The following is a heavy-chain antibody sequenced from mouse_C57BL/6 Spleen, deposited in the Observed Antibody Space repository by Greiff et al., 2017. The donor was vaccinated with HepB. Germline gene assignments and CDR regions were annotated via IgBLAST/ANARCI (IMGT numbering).Heavy chain of an antibody. J-gene: IGHJ2*01. CDR3: AREEHYYGSSSCFDY. CDR2: ISYDGSN. V-gene: IGHV3-6*01. CDR1: GYSITSGYY. D-gene: IGHD1-1*01. Sequence: EVKLQESGPGLVKPSQSLSLTCSVTGYSITSGYYWNWIRQFPGNKLEWMGYISYDGSNNYNPSLKNRISITRDTSKNQFFLKLNSVTTEDTATYYCAREEHYYGSSSCFDYWGQGTTLTVSS.